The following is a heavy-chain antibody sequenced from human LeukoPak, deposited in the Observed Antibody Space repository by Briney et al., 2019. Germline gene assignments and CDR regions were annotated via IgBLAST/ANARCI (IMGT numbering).Heavy chain of an antibody. D-gene: IGHD3-10*01. CDR3: AREAYYYGSGSYYKDGMDV. Sequence: GGSLRLSCAASGITFSSYAMRWVRQAPGKGLEWVAVISYDGSNKYYADSVKGRFTISRDNSKNTLYLQMNSLRAEDTAVYYCAREAYYYGSGSYYKDGMDVWGQGTTVTVSS. V-gene: IGHV3-30*04. CDR2: ISYDGSNK. J-gene: IGHJ6*02. CDR1: GITFSSYA.